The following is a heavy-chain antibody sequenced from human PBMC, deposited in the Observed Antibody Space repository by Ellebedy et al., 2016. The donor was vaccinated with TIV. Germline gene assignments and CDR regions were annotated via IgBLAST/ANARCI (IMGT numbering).Heavy chain of an antibody. CDR1: GYNFANYW. CDR2: IYPGDSET. CDR3: ARHITSGGSYQEY. D-gene: IGHD3-16*01. Sequence: GESLKIPCKGSGYNFANYWSGWVRQVPGKGLEWIGIIYPGDSETRYSPSFQGQVTISADKSINTAYLQWSSLKASDTAIYYCARHITSGGSYQEYWGQGTLVTVSS. V-gene: IGHV5-51*01. J-gene: IGHJ4*02.